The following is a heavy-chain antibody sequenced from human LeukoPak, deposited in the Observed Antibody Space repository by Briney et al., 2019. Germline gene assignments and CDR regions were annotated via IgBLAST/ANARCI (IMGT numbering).Heavy chain of an antibody. V-gene: IGHV3-23*01. D-gene: IGHD3-3*02. CDR3: AKIRPPAYDI. J-gene: IGHJ3*02. Sequence: GGSLRLSCAASGFTFSGYAMSWVRQAPGKGLEWVSTISGSGVTTYYADSVKGRLTISRDNSKNTLYLQMNSLRAEDTAVYYCAKIRPPAYDIWGQGTMVTVSS. CDR2: ISGSGVTT. CDR1: GFTFSGYA.